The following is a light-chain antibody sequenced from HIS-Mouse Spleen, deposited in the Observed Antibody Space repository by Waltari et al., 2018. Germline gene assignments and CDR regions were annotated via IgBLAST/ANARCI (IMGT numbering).Light chain of an antibody. Sequence: SYELTQPPSVSVSPGQTARITCSGDALPKKYAYWYQHKSVQAPVLVIYEDSKRPSGSPEGFSGSSSGTMATLTISGDQVEDEADYYCYSTDSSGNHRVFGGGTKLTVL. CDR3: YSTDSSGNHRV. CDR1: ALPKKY. J-gene: IGLJ2*01. CDR2: EDS. V-gene: IGLV3-10*01.